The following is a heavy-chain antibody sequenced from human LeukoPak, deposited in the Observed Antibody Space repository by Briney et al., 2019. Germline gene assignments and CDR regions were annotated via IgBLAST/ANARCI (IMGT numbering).Heavy chain of an antibody. CDR1: GFTVSSNY. J-gene: IGHJ4*03. V-gene: IGHV3-66*01. CDR2: IYSGGST. Sequence: PGGSLRLPCAASGFTVSSNYMSWVRQAPGKGLEWVSVIYSGGSTYYADSVKGRFTISRDNSKNTLYLQMNSLRAEDTAVYYCARAYYDILTGYDYFDYWGQGTTVTVSS. D-gene: IGHD3-9*01. CDR3: ARAYYDILTGYDYFDY.